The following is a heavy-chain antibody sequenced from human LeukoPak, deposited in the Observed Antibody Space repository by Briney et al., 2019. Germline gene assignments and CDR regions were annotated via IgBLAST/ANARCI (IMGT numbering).Heavy chain of an antibody. CDR3: ARGPIQLWIHNAMDV. J-gene: IGHJ6*02. D-gene: IGHD5-18*01. CDR2: IRSKAYRGTT. CDR1: GFTFGDHA. Sequence: GGSLRLSCTGSGFTFGDHAMSWVRQAPGKGLEWVGFIRSKAYRGTTEYAASVKGRFTISRDDSVSIAYLQMNSLGTEDTAVYYCARGPIQLWIHNAMDVWGQGTTVTVSS. V-gene: IGHV3-49*04.